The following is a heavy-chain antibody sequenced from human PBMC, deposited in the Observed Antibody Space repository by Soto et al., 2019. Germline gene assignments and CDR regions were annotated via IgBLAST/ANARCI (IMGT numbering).Heavy chain of an antibody. V-gene: IGHV4-30-4*01. CDR2: IYYSGST. J-gene: IGHJ3*02. CDR3: ARDMEMATKTYNDAFDI. CDR1: GGSISSGDYY. D-gene: IGHD5-12*01. Sequence: SETLSLTCTVSGGSISSGDYYWSWIRQPPGKGLEWIGYIYYSGSTYYNPSLKSRVTISVDTSKNQFSLKLSSVTAADTAVYYCARDMEMATKTYNDAFDIWGQGTMVTVSS.